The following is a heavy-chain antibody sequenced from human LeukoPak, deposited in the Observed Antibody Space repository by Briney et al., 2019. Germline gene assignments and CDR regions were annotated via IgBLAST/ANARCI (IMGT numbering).Heavy chain of an antibody. V-gene: IGHV3-48*01. Sequence: GGSLRLSCAVSGFTFSDYSMNWVRQSPGKELEWISYISTGGDTIYYADSVKGRFTISSDNAKKSLYLQMNSLRAEDTAVYYCARGPPLFDPWGQGTLVTVSS. J-gene: IGHJ5*02. CDR1: GFTFSDYS. CDR3: ARGPPLFDP. CDR2: ISTGGDTI.